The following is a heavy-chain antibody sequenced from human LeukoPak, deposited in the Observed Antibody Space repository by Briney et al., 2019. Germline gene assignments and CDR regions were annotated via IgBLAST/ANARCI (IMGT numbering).Heavy chain of an antibody. CDR1: GFTFTTYW. CDR2: IKQDGSEK. CDR3: ARASIAARRQFDY. D-gene: IGHD6-6*01. J-gene: IGHJ4*02. Sequence: PGGSLRLSCAASGFTFTTYWMTWVRQAPGKGLEWVANIKQDGSEKYYVDSVKGRFTISRDNAKNSLYLQMNSLRAEDTAVYYCARASIAARRQFDYWGQGTLVTVSS. V-gene: IGHV3-7*01.